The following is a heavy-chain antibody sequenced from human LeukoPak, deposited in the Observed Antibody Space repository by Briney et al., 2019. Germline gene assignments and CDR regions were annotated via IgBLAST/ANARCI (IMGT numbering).Heavy chain of an antibody. V-gene: IGHV3-23*01. Sequence: GGSLRLSCAASGFTFSSYSMNWVRQAPGKGLEWVSAISGSGGSTYYADSVKGRFTISRDNSKNTLYLQMNSLRAEDTAVYYCAKDLSGTPYLDYWGQGTLVTVSS. D-gene: IGHD1-20*01. CDR1: GFTFSSYS. CDR3: AKDLSGTPYLDY. J-gene: IGHJ4*02. CDR2: ISGSGGST.